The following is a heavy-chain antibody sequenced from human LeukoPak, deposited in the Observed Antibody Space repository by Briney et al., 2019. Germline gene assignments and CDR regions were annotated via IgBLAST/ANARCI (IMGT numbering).Heavy chain of an antibody. Sequence: GGSLRLSCAASGFTFSGSAMHWVRQAPGKGREWLGRIRSQANNDAPVYAAWVKGKLTIYREDSNNTAYLQMNSLKTEDTAVYYCVGDYNSLTGLNYWGQGTLVTVSS. CDR2: IRSQANNDAP. J-gene: IGHJ4*02. CDR3: VGDYNSLTGLNY. V-gene: IGHV3-73*01. D-gene: IGHD3-9*01. CDR1: GFTFSGSA.